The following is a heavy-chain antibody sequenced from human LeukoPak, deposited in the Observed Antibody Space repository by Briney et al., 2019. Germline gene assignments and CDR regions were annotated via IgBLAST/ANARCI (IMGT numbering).Heavy chain of an antibody. V-gene: IGHV4-61*01. CDR3: ARDLGSRVMDV. J-gene: IGHJ6*02. CDR1: GGSISSDNYQ. Sequence: SETLSLTCTVSGGSISSDNYQWSWIRQPPGKGLEWIGYINYSGSTNYNPSLKSRVTISVDTSKNQFSLKLSSVTAADTAVYYCARDLGSRVMDVWGQGTTVTVSS. CDR2: INYSGST.